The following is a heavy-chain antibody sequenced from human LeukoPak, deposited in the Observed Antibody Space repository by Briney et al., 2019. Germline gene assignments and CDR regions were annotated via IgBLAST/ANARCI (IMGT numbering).Heavy chain of an antibody. D-gene: IGHD2-15*01. Sequence: GGSLRLSCAASGFTFSNAWMSWVRQAPGKGLEWVGRIKSKTDGGTTDYAAPVKGRFTIARDDSKNTLYLQMNSLKTEDTAMYSCTPRRRSGGYFDFWGHGTLVTVSS. J-gene: IGHJ4*01. CDR3: TPRRRSGGYFDF. CDR1: GFTFSNAW. CDR2: IKSKTDGGTT. V-gene: IGHV3-15*01.